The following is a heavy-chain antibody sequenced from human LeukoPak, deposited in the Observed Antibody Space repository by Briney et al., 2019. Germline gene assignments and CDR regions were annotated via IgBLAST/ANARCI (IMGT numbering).Heavy chain of an antibody. CDR3: AKSLLGADPFYGMDV. D-gene: IGHD7-27*01. Sequence: GASVEVSCKASGYTFTGYYMHWVRQAPGQGLEWMGRINPNSGGTNYAQKFQGRVTMTRDTSISTAYMELSRLRSDDTAVYYCAKSLLGADPFYGMDVWGQGTTVTVSS. CDR2: INPNSGGT. CDR1: GYTFTGYY. J-gene: IGHJ6*02. V-gene: IGHV1-2*06.